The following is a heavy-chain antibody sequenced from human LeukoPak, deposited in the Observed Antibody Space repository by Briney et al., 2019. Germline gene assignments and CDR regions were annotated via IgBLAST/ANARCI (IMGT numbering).Heavy chain of an antibody. Sequence: GGSLRLSCAASGLTFSNYNMNWVRQAPGKGLEWVSSISSSSTYIYYADSVKGRFTISRDNAKNSLSLQMNSLRTEDTAVYYCARAKRNGFDIWGQGTMVTVSS. V-gene: IGHV3-21*01. CDR2: ISSSSTYI. CDR1: GLTFSNYN. J-gene: IGHJ3*02. CDR3: ARAKRNGFDI.